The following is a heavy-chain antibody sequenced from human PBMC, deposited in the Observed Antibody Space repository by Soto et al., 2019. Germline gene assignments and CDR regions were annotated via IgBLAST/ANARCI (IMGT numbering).Heavy chain of an antibody. V-gene: IGHV1-69*01. Sequence: QVQLVQSGAEVKKPGSSVKVSCKASGGTFSSYAISWVRQAPGQGLEWMGGIIPIFGTANYAQKFQGRVTITADESTRTAYMELSSLRSEDTAVYYCARAHWEVVVAANRDAFDIWGQGTMVTVSS. CDR2: IIPIFGTA. J-gene: IGHJ3*02. CDR3: ARAHWEVVVAANRDAFDI. D-gene: IGHD2-15*01. CDR1: GGTFSSYA.